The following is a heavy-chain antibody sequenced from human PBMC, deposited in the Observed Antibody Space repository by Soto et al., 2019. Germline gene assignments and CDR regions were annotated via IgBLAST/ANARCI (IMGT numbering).Heavy chain of an antibody. V-gene: IGHV1-2*04. CDR3: ARVRIAVAGTWDDAFDI. D-gene: IGHD6-19*01. CDR1: GYTFTGYY. CDR2: INPNSGGT. Sequence: ASVKVSCKASGYTFTGYYMHWVRQAPGQGLEWMGWINPNSGGTNYAQKFQGWVTMTRDTSISTAYMELSRLRSDDTAVYYCARVRIAVAGTWDDAFDIWGQGTMVTVSS. J-gene: IGHJ3*02.